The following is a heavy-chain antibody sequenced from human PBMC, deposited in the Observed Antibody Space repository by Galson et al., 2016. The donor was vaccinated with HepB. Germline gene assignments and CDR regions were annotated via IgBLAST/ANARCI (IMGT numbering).Heavy chain of an antibody. CDR3: ATGVASVAGPLDL. D-gene: IGHD6-19*01. V-gene: IGHV4-4*02. J-gene: IGHJ5*02. CDR1: GASIRSPNW. CDR2: ISHIGIT. Sequence: SETLSLTCTVSGASIRSPNWWNWVRQSPQKGLEWIGEISHIGITNYNPSLESRLTTLLDKSNNQFSLHLRSVTAADTAVYYCATGVASVAGPLDLWGRGTLVTVSS.